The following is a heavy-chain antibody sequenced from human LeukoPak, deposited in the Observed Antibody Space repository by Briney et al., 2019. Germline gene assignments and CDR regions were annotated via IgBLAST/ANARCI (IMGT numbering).Heavy chain of an antibody. D-gene: IGHD6-13*01. V-gene: IGHV4-4*07. Sequence: SETLSLTCTVSGGSISSYYWSWIRQPAGKGLEWIGRIYTSGSTNYNPSLKSRVTMSVDTSKNQFSLKLSSVTAADTAVYYCARQQLVPTPYYFDYWGQGTLVTVSS. CDR3: ARQQLVPTPYYFDY. CDR2: IYTSGST. J-gene: IGHJ4*02. CDR1: GGSISSYY.